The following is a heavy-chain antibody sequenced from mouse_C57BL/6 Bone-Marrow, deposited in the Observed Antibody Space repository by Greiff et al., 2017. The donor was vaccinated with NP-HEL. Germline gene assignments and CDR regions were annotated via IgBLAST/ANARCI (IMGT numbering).Heavy chain of an antibody. CDR1: GYSITSGYD. J-gene: IGHJ1*03. Sequence: VQLKESGPGMVKPSQSLSLTCTVTGYSITSGYDWHWIRHFPGNKLEWMGYISYSGSTNYNLSLKSRISITHDTSKNPFFLKLNSVTTAHSATFCCSTLTIGTTRSHWYFDVWGTGTTLTGPS. D-gene: IGHD2-14*01. CDR2: ISYSGST. V-gene: IGHV3-1*01. CDR3: STLTIGTTRSHWYFDV.